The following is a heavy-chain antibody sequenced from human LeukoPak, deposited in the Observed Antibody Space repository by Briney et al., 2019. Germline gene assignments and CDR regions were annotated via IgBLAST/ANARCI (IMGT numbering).Heavy chain of an antibody. Sequence: ASVKVSCKASGYIFTSYYMHWVRQAPGQGLEWMGIINPSGGSTSYAQKFQGRVTMTRDTSTSTVYMELSSLRSEDTAVYYCARTLYCGGDCSIYYFDYWGQGTLVTVSS. V-gene: IGHV1-46*01. D-gene: IGHD2-21*01. CDR1: GYIFTSYY. CDR3: ARTLYCGGDCSIYYFDY. J-gene: IGHJ4*02. CDR2: INPSGGST.